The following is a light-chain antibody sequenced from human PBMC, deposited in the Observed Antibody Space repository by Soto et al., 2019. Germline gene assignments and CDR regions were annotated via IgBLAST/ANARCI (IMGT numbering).Light chain of an antibody. CDR1: QSVSSN. Sequence: EIVMTQSPATLSVSPGERATLSCRASQSVSSNLAWYQQKPGPAPRLLIYGASTRATGIPARFSGSGSGTEFTLTISSLQSEDFAFYYCQQYNNWWTFGQGTKVEIK. V-gene: IGKV3-15*01. CDR2: GAS. J-gene: IGKJ1*01. CDR3: QQYNNWWT.